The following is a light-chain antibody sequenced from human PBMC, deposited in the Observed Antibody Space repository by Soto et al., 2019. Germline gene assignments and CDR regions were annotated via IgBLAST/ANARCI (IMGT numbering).Light chain of an antibody. CDR2: EVS. Sequence: QSVLTQPASVSGSPGQSITISCTGTSSDVGSHNLVSWYQQHPGKAPKLMIYEVSKRPSGVPDRFSGSKSGNTASLTVSGLQAEDEADYYCSSYAGSNNLYVFGTGTKLTVL. CDR1: SSDVGSHNL. V-gene: IGLV2-14*02. CDR3: SSYAGSNNLYV. J-gene: IGLJ1*01.